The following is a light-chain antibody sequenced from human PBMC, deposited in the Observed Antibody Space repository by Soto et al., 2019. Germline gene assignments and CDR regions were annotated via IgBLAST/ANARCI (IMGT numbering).Light chain of an antibody. J-gene: IGKJ1*01. CDR3: QQYNSYPST. Sequence: DIQMTQSPSTLSASVGDRVTITCRASQSISSWLAWYQQKPGKATKLLIYDASSLESGVPSRFSGSGSGTEFTLTISSLQHDDFTTYCSQQYNSYPSTFGQGTKVEIK. V-gene: IGKV1-5*01. CDR1: QSISSW. CDR2: DAS.